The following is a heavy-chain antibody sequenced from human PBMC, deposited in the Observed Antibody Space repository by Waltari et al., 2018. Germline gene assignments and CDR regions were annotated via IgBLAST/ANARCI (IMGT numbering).Heavy chain of an antibody. CDR1: GFTFSDYW. J-gene: IGHJ4*02. D-gene: IGHD2-2*02. CDR2: ISGSGGST. CDR3: AKHIVVVPAAIVDY. Sequence: EAQLVESGGGSVQPGGSLRLACAASGFTFSDYWMHWLRRPPGKGLVWVSAISGSGGSTYYADSVKGRFTISRDNSKNTLYLQMNSLRAEDTAVYYCAKHIVVVPAAIVDYWGQGTLVTVSS. V-gene: IGHV3-23*04.